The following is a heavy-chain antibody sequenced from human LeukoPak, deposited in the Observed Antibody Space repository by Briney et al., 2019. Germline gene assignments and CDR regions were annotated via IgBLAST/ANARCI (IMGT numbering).Heavy chain of an antibody. CDR2: IWYDGSNK. D-gene: IGHD4-17*01. J-gene: IGHJ4*02. Sequence: PGRSLRLSCAASGFTFSSYGMHWVRQAPGKGLEWVAVIWYDGSNKYYADSVKGRFTISRDNSKNTLYLQMNSLRAEDTAVYYCARDRQDYDDHYFDYWGQGTLVTVSS. CDR1: GFTFSSYG. CDR3: ARDRQDYDDHYFDY. V-gene: IGHV3-33*01.